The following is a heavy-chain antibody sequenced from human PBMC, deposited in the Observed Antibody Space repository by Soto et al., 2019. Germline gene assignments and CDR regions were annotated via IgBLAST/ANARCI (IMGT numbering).Heavy chain of an antibody. CDR3: ARQPPYYYYSSGYFP. Sequence: QLQLQESGPGLVKPSETLSLTCTVSGGSISSSSYYWGWIRQPPGKGMEWIGSIYYSGSTYYNPSLKSRVTISVDTSKNQFSLKLSSVTAADTAVYYCARQPPYYYYSSGYFPWGQGTLVTVSS. D-gene: IGHD3-22*01. CDR1: GGSISSSSYY. CDR2: IYYSGST. V-gene: IGHV4-39*01. J-gene: IGHJ5*02.